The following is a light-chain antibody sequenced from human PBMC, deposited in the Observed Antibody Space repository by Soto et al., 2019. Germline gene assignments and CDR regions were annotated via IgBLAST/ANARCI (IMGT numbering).Light chain of an antibody. CDR1: SSGIGGYNY. V-gene: IGLV2-14*01. Sequence: QSVLTQPASVSGSPGQSITISCTGTSSGIGGYNYVSWYQQHPGKAPKLMIYDVNNRPSGVSNRFSGSKSGNTASLTISGLQAEDEADYYCSSYTSSSTRVFGTGTSHRP. CDR2: DVN. CDR3: SSYTSSSTRV. J-gene: IGLJ1*01.